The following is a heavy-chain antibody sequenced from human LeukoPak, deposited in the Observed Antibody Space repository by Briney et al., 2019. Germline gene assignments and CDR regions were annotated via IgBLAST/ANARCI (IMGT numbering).Heavy chain of an antibody. CDR3: AKDSTQYYDFWSGSYGMDV. J-gene: IGHJ6*02. D-gene: IGHD3-3*01. Sequence: PGGSLRLSCAASGFTFSSYGMHWVRQAPGKGLEWVSDISGSGGSTYYADSVKGRFTISRDNSKNTLYLQMNSLRAEDTAVYYCAKDSTQYYDFWSGSYGMDVWGQGTTVTVSS. V-gene: IGHV3-23*01. CDR1: GFTFSSYG. CDR2: ISGSGGST.